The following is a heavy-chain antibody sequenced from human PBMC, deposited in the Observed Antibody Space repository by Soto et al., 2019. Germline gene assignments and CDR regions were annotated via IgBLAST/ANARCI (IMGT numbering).Heavy chain of an antibody. CDR1: GYTFTGYY. CDR3: ASNLNSSGHAFDI. J-gene: IGHJ3*02. D-gene: IGHD3-22*01. CDR2: INPNSGGT. V-gene: IGHV1-2*04. Sequence: ASVKVSCKASGYTFTGYYMHWVRQAPGQGLEWMGWINPNSGGTNYAQKFQGWVTMTRDTSISTACMELSRLRSDDTAVYYCASNLNSSGHAFDIWGQGTMVTVSS.